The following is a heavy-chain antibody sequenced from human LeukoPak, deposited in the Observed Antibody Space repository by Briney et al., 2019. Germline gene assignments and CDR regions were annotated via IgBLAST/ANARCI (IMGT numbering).Heavy chain of an antibody. CDR1: GFTFSSYM. D-gene: IGHD3-22*01. Sequence: PGGSLRLSCAASGFTFSSYMMNWVRQAPGKGLEWVSSINSGSTYTYYTESVKGRFTISRDNAKNSLYLQMNSLRAEDTAVYYCARDQPPYYYDSSGYRWFDPWGQGTLVTVSS. CDR2: INSGSTYT. CDR3: ARDQPPYYYDSSGYRWFDP. V-gene: IGHV3-21*04. J-gene: IGHJ5*02.